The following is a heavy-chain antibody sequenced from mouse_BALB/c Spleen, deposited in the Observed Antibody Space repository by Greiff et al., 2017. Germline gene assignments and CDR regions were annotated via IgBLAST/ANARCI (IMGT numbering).Heavy chain of an antibody. CDR3: ARERDGSYFDY. CDR1: GFTFSSYG. D-gene: IGHD2-3*01. Sequence: EVKVVESGGGLVQPGGSLKLSCAASGFTFSSYGMSWVRQTPDKRLELVATINSNGGSTYYPDSVKGRFTISRDNAKNTLYLQMSSLKSEDTAMYYCARERDGSYFDYWGQGTTLTVSS. CDR2: INSNGGST. J-gene: IGHJ2*01. V-gene: IGHV5-6-3*01.